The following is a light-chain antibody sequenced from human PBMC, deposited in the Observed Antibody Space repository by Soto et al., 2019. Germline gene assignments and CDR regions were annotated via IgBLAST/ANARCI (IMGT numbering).Light chain of an antibody. Sequence: QSVLTQPPSVSGAPGQRVTISCTGSSSNIGAGYDVHWYQQLPGTAPKLLIYGNSNRPSGVPDRFSGSKSGTSASMAITGLQAEDEADDSGQSYDSSRSGDVVFGGGTKVTVL. CDR2: GNS. V-gene: IGLV1-40*01. CDR1: SSNIGAGYD. J-gene: IGLJ2*01. CDR3: QSYDSSRSGDVV.